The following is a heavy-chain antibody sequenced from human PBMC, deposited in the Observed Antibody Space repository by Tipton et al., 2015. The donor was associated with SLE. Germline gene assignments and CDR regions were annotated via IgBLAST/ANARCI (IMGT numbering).Heavy chain of an antibody. CDR2: ISYDGSNK. J-gene: IGHJ3*02. D-gene: IGHD2-15*01. V-gene: IGHV3-30*04. CDR1: GFTFSSYA. Sequence: SLRLSCAASGFTFSSYAMHWVRQAPGKGLEWVAVISYDGSNKYYADSVKGRFTISRDNPKNTLYLQMNSLRAEDTAVYYCASELLDAFDIWGQGTMVTVSS. CDR3: ASELLDAFDI.